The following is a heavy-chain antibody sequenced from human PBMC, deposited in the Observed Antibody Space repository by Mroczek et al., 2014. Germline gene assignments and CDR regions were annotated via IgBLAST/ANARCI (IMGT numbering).Heavy chain of an antibody. CDR2: ISAYNGNT. CDR1: GYTFTSYG. D-gene: IGHD2-15*01. CDR3: ARVYCSGGSCYGNFDY. Sequence: QVQLVESGAEVKKPGASVKVSCKASGYTFTSYGISWVRQAPGQGLEWMGWISAYNGNTNYAQKLQGRVTMTTDTSTSTAYMELRSLRSDDTAVYYCARVYCSGGSCYGNFDYWGQGTLVTVSS. V-gene: IGHV1-18*01. J-gene: IGHJ4*02.